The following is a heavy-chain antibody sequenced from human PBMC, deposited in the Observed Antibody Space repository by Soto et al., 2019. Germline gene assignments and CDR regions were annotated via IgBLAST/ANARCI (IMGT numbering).Heavy chain of an antibody. CDR1: GGSFSNYY. D-gene: IGHD2-15*01. V-gene: IGHV4-34*01. CDR3: ARGEDISNWFDP. CDR2: INYRGST. J-gene: IGHJ5*02. Sequence: SETLSLTCAVYGGSFSNYYWTWIRQTPGKGLEWIGEINYRGSTNYNPSLKSRVTISVDTSTKQFSLRLTSVTAADTAMYYCARGEDISNWFDPWGQGTLVTVSS.